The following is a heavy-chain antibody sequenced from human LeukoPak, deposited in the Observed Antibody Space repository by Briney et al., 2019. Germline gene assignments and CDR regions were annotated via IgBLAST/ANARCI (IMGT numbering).Heavy chain of an antibody. CDR3: ARSREWELLGGFDY. J-gene: IGHJ4*02. CDR2: IHHSGST. CDR1: DGSFNDYY. D-gene: IGHD1-26*01. Sequence: SETLSLTCAVYDGSFNDYYWSWIRQPPGKGLEWIGEIHHSGSTKYNPSLQSRVTISVDTSENQFSLKLSSVTAADTAVYYCARSREWELLGGFDYWGQGTLVTVSS. V-gene: IGHV4-34*01.